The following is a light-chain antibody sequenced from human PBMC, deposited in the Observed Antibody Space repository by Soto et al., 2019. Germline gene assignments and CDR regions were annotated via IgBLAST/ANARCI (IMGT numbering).Light chain of an antibody. Sequence: QSVLTQPPSASGTPGQRVTISCSGSSSNIGTNTVIWYQQLPGASPKLLIFSDNQRTSGVPDRFSGSKSGASASLAIIGFQSEDEAYYFCAAWDVSLVVFGGGTKLTVL. V-gene: IGLV1-44*01. J-gene: IGLJ2*01. CDR2: SDN. CDR3: AAWDVSLVV. CDR1: SSNIGTNT.